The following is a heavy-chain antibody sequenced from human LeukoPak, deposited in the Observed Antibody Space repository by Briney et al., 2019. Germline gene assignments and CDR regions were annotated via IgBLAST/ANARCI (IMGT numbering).Heavy chain of an antibody. D-gene: IGHD6-13*01. V-gene: IGHV3-11*01. CDR2: ITSSGSTI. CDR1: GFTFSDYY. J-gene: IGHJ6*02. CDR3: ATHIAEATALHY. Sequence: GGSLRLSCAASGFTFSDYYMSWSRQAPGKGLEWISYITSSGSTIYYADSVKGRFTVSRDNAKNSLYLQMNTLRAEDTAVYYCATHIAEATALHYWGQGTTVTVSS.